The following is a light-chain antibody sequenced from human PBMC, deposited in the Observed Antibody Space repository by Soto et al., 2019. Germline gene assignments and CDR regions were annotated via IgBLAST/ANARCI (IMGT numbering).Light chain of an antibody. CDR2: WAS. V-gene: IGKV4-1*01. CDR3: QQYYDTPFT. Sequence: DIVMTQSPDSLAVSLGERATINCKSSQSVLYSSNNKNYLAWYQQKPGQPPKLLIYWASSRESGVPDRFSGSGSGTDFTLTISSLQAEDVAVYYCQQYYDTPFTFGPGTTVDI. J-gene: IGKJ3*01. CDR1: QSVLYSSNNKNY.